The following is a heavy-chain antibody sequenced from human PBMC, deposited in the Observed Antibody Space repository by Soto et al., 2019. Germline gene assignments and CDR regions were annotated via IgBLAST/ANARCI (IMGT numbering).Heavy chain of an antibody. CDR2: IDPSNSYI. CDR1: GYSFTTHW. J-gene: IGHJ6*02. Sequence: PGESLKISCQGSGYSFTTHWITWVRQTPGKGLEWMGRIDPSNSYINYSPSFQGHVTITVDRSISTXXLXXXXXXXXXNAIYYCXXXXXGPXXEYNAYYYYGXXVXGXXXXXXXS. CDR3: XXXXXGPXXEYNAYYYYGXXV. V-gene: IGHV5-10-1*01. D-gene: IGHD2-15*01.